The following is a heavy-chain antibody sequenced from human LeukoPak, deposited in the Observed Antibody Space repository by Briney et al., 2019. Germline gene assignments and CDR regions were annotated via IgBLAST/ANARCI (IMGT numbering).Heavy chain of an antibody. V-gene: IGHV1-18*01. CDR2: ISAYNGNT. D-gene: IGHD2-15*01. CDR1: GYTFTSYG. J-gene: IGHJ4*02. Sequence: GASVKVSCKASGYTFTSYGISWVRPAPGQGLEWMGWISAYNGNTNYAQKLQGRVTMTEDTSTDTAYMELSSLRSEDTAVYYCATVVDIVVVVAASEGPYYFDYWGQGTLVTVSS. CDR3: ATVVDIVVVVAASEGPYYFDY.